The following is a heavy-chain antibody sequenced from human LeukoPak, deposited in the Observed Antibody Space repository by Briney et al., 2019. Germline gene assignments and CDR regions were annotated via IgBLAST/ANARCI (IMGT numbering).Heavy chain of an antibody. J-gene: IGHJ4*02. Sequence: ASVKVSCKASVYTFTGDYMRWVRQAPEQGLWRMGWINANSSGTNYAQKFQGSVTKTRDTSISKAYMKLSRLRSDDTAVYYCARDPWDWEYYFDYWGQGTLVTVSS. CDR1: VYTFTGDY. CDR3: ARDPWDWEYYFDY. V-gene: IGHV1-2*02. CDR2: INANSSGT. D-gene: IGHD3/OR15-3a*01.